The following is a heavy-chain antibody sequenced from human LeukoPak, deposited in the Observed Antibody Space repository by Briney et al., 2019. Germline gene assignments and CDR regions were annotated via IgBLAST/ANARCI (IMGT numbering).Heavy chain of an antibody. CDR1: GYTFTSYG. CDR3: ARDDCSSTSCYEGNHAFDI. CDR2: ISAYNGNT. D-gene: IGHD2-2*01. V-gene: IGHV1-18*01. J-gene: IGHJ3*02. Sequence: ASVKVSCKASGYTFTSYGISWVRQAPGQGLEWMGWISAYNGNTNYAQKLQGRVTMTTDTSTSTAYMELRSLRSDDTAVYYCARDDCSSTSCYEGNHAFDIWGQGTMVTASS.